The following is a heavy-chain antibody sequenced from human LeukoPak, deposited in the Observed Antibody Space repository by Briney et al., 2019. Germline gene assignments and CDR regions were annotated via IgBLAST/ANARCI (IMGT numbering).Heavy chain of an antibody. D-gene: IGHD2-2*01. CDR2: IYYSGST. CDR1: GGSISSSSYY. J-gene: IGHJ6*03. V-gene: IGHV4-39*07. Sequence: SETLSLTCTVSGGSISSSSYYWGWIRQPPGKGLEWIGSIYYSGSTYYNPSLKSRVTISVDTSKNQFSLKLSSVTAADTAVYYCARGIEETKAAMLRWGHYYYYMDVWGKGTTVTVSS. CDR3: ARGIEETKAAMLRWGHYYYYMDV.